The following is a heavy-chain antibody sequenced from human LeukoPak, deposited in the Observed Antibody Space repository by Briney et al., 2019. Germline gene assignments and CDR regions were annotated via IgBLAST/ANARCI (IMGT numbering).Heavy chain of an antibody. CDR2: IYYSGST. Sequence: SETLSLTCTVSGGSISSGGYYWSWIRQHPGKGLECIGYIYYSGSTYYNPSLNSRVTISLDTSKNQFSLKLSSVTAADTAVYYCARGVVAAFNWFDPWGQGTLVTVSS. CDR1: GGSISSGGYY. V-gene: IGHV4-31*03. D-gene: IGHD2-15*01. J-gene: IGHJ5*02. CDR3: ARGVVAAFNWFDP.